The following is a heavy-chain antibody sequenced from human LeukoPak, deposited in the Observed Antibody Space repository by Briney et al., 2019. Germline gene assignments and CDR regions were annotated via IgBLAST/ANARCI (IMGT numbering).Heavy chain of an antibody. J-gene: IGHJ6*02. V-gene: IGHV4-39*07. D-gene: IGHD4-17*01. CDR3: ARDTYGDSPFGLSFCGMDV. Sequence: PSETLSLTCTVSGGSISSSSYYWGWIRQPPGKGLEWIGSIYYSGRTYYNPSLKSRVTISVDTPKNQFSLKLSSVTAADTAVYYCARDTYGDSPFGLSFCGMDVWGQGTTVIVSS. CDR2: IYYSGRT. CDR1: GGSISSSSYY.